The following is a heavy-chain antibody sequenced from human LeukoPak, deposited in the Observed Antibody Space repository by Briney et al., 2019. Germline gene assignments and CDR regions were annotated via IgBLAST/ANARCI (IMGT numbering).Heavy chain of an antibody. D-gene: IGHD3-10*01. CDR3: ARDRAVSL. Sequence: QSGGSLRLSCAASGFTFTSYWMSWVRQAPGQGLEWAASIKQDGSEKYYVDSVKGRFTISRDNAENSLYLQMNSLRAEDTAVYYCARDRAVSLWGQGTLVTVSS. CDR2: IKQDGSEK. J-gene: IGHJ4*02. CDR1: GFTFTSYW. V-gene: IGHV3-7*01.